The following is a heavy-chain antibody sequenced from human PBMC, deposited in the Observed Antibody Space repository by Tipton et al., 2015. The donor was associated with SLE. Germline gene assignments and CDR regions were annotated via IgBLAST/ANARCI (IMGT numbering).Heavy chain of an antibody. V-gene: IGHV4-4*02. CDR3: ARDLSHQGLAFDY. J-gene: IGHJ4*02. CDR2: IYHSGST. CDR1: GGSISSSNW. D-gene: IGHD2-2*01. Sequence: TLSLTCAVSGGSISSSNWWSWVRQPPGKGLEWIGEIYHSGSTNYNPFLKSRVTISVDKSKNQFSLKLSSVTAADTAVYYCARDLSHQGLAFDYWGQGTLVTVSS.